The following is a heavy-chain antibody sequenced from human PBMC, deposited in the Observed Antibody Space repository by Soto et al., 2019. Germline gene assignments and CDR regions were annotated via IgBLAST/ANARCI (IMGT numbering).Heavy chain of an antibody. J-gene: IGHJ1*01. CDR1: GGTFSSYA. D-gene: IGHD2-15*01. CDR3: SSQNVADTREYFQH. V-gene: IGHV1-69*12. Sequence: QVQLVQSGAEVKKPGSSVKVSCKASGGTFSSYAISWVRQAPGQGLEWMGGIIPIFGTANYAQKFQGRVTITADESTSTAYMALSSLRSEGTAVYCCSSQNVADTREYFQHWGQGTLVTVSS. CDR2: IIPIFGTA.